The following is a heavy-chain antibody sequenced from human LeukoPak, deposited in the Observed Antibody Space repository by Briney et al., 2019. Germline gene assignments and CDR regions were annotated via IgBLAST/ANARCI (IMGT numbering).Heavy chain of an antibody. J-gene: IGHJ3*01. D-gene: IGHD3/OR15-3a*01. CDR3: ARKGAGLDAFDL. Sequence: GRSLRLSCAASGFTFSNYGMSWVRQAPGKGLEWVSSISRSGGSTHHADSVKGRFVISRDTSKNTLHLQMNSLTAGDTAVYYCARKGAGLDAFDLWGQGTVVTVSS. CDR2: ISRSGGST. V-gene: IGHV3-23*01. CDR1: GFTFSNYG.